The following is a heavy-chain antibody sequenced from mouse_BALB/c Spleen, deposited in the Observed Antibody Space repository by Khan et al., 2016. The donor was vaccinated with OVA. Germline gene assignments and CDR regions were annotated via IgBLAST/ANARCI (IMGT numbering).Heavy chain of an antibody. CDR1: GFNIKDYY. D-gene: IGHD2-3*01. J-gene: IGHJ3*01. CDR3: TRDGYSPLFAY. CDR2: IDPENGNT. V-gene: IGHV14-1*02. Sequence: IQLVQSGAELVRPGALVKLSCKASGFNIKDYYIHWVKQRPEQGLEWIGGIDPENGNTIYDPKFQGKASITADTSSNTAYLQLSSLTSEDTAVYYCTRDGYSPLFAYWGQGTLGTVSA.